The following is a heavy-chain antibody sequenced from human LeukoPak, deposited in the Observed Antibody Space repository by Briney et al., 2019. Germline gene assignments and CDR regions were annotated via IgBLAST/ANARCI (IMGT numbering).Heavy chain of an antibody. D-gene: IGHD2-2*01. Sequence: SQTLSLTCAVSGGSISIVGYSWSWIRQPPGKGLEWIGYIYHSGSTYYNPSVKSRVTLSVDRSKNQFSLKLSSVTAADTAMDYYARVEVVHAAMGFDYWGQGTLVTVSS. CDR1: GGSISIVGYS. CDR3: ARVEVVHAAMGFDY. V-gene: IGHV4-30-2*01. CDR2: IYHSGST. J-gene: IGHJ4*02.